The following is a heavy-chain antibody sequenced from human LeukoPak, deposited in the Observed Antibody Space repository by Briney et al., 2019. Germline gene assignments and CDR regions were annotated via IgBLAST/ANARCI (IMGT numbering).Heavy chain of an antibody. CDR1: GFTFSSYA. CDR2: ISYDGSNK. Sequence: GGSLRLSCAASGFTFSSYAMHWVRQAPGKGLEWVAVISYDGSNKYYADSVKGRFTISRDNAKNSLYLQMNSLRAEDTAVYYCARESYYYYMDVWGKGTTVTVSS. V-gene: IGHV3-30-3*01. J-gene: IGHJ6*03. CDR3: ARESYYYYMDV.